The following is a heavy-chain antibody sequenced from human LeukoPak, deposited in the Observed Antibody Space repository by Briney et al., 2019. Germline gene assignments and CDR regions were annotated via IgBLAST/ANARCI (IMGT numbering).Heavy chain of an antibody. CDR2: ISSSSSTI. D-gene: IGHD6-19*01. CDR3: ARSGYSSGWFGPVDAFDI. Sequence: GGSLRLSCAASGFTFRSYAMNWVRQAPGKGLEWVSYISSSSSTIYYADPVKGRFTISRDNAKNSLYLQMNSLRDEDTAVYYCARSGYSSGWFGPVDAFDIWGQGTMVTVSS. J-gene: IGHJ3*02. V-gene: IGHV3-48*02. CDR1: GFTFRSYA.